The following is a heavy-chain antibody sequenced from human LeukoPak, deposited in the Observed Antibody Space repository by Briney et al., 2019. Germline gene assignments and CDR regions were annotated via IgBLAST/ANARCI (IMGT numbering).Heavy chain of an antibody. Sequence: GASVKVSCKVSGYTLTELSMHWVRQAPGKGLEWMGGFDPEDGETIYAQKFQGRVTMTEDTSTDTAYMELSSLRSEDTAVYYCATVSPNYGSGTRPVYGMDVWGQGTTVTVSS. J-gene: IGHJ6*02. D-gene: IGHD3-10*01. V-gene: IGHV1-24*01. CDR3: ATVSPNYGSGTRPVYGMDV. CDR1: GYTLTELS. CDR2: FDPEDGET.